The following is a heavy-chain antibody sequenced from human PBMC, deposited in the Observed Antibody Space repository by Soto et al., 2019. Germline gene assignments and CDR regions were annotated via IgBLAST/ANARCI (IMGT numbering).Heavy chain of an antibody. D-gene: IGHD2-15*01. CDR1: GGSFSGYY. CDR2: INHSGST. V-gene: IGHV4-34*01. CDR3: AKSSPHCSGGSCSFDY. J-gene: IGHJ4*02. Sequence: SETLSLTCAVYGGSFSGYYWSWIRQPPGKGLEWIGEINHSGSTNYNPSLKSRVTISVETSKNQFSLKLSSVTAADTAVYYCAKSSPHCSGGSCSFDYWGQGTLVTVSS.